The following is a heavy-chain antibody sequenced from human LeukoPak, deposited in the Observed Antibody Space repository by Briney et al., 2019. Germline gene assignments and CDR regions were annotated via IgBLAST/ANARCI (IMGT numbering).Heavy chain of an antibody. CDR2: INPNSGDT. CDR3: SRDVPGYSSNFDF. Sequence: ASVKVSCKASGYTFTGYFMHWVRQAPGQGLEWMGWINPNSGDTNCAQKFQGRVTVTRDTSISTAYMELSSLTSDDTAVYYCSRDVPGYSSNFDFWGQGTLVTVSS. V-gene: IGHV1-2*02. D-gene: IGHD6-19*01. J-gene: IGHJ4*02. CDR1: GYTFTGYF.